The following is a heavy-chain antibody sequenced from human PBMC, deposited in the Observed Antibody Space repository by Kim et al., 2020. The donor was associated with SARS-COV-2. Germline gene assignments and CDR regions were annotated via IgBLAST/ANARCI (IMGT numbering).Heavy chain of an antibody. V-gene: IGHV3-21*01. J-gene: IGHJ4*02. Sequence: GGSLRLSCAASGFTFSSYSMNWVRQAPGKGLEWVSSISSSSSYIYYADSVKGRFTISRDNAKNSLYLQMNSLRAEDTAVYYCARDGFTTYYDILTGYYSGSNHFDYWGQGTLVTVSS. CDR2: ISSSSSYI. CDR1: GFTFSSYS. D-gene: IGHD3-9*01. CDR3: ARDGFTTYYDILTGYYSGSNHFDY.